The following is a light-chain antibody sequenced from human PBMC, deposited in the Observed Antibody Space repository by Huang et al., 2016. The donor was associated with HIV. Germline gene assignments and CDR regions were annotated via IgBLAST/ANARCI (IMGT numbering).Light chain of an antibody. V-gene: IGKV1-39*01. Sequence: DIQLTQSPSSLSASVGDRVTITCRASQNINSVLNWYKQTPGKAPNLLIYAASRLQSGVPSRFSGSGSGTDFTLTISGLQPVDLGTYYCQQSYNTSWTFGQGTTVEIK. CDR2: AAS. CDR1: QNINSV. CDR3: QQSYNTSWT. J-gene: IGKJ1*01.